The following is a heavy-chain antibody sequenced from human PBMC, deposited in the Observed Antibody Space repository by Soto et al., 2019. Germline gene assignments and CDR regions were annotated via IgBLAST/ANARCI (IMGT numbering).Heavy chain of an antibody. D-gene: IGHD3-10*01. J-gene: IGHJ6*02. CDR1: GFTFSSYW. CDR3: ATEGPGCGGMDV. Sequence: PGGSLRLSCAASGFTFSSYWMHWVRQAPGKGLVWVSRINSDGSSTSYADSVKGRFTISRDNAKNTLYLQMNSLRAEDTAVYYCATEGPGCGGMDVWGQGTTVTVSS. V-gene: IGHV3-74*01. CDR2: INSDGSST.